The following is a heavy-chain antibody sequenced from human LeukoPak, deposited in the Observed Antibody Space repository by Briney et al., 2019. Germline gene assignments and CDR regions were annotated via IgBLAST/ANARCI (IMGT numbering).Heavy chain of an antibody. CDR1: GFTFGSYS. CDR3: ARVDDGMDV. J-gene: IGHJ6*02. V-gene: IGHV3-21*01. Sequence: KSGGSLRLSCAPAGFTFGSYSMNSVRHAPGKGLEWVSSIRVSISYISYAHSVKGRFTIARDNAKNSLYLQMNRLRAEDTAVYYCARVDDGMDVWGQGTTVTVSS. CDR2: IRVSISYI.